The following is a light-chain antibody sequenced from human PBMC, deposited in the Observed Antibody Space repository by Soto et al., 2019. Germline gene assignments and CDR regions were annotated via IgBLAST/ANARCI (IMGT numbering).Light chain of an antibody. V-gene: IGLV2-14*01. CDR3: SSYTSSSTYV. CDR1: SSDVGGYNY. CDR2: DVS. J-gene: IGLJ1*01. Sequence: QSALTQPASVSGSPGQSIAISCIGSSSDVGGYNYVSWHQQHPGKAPKVVIYDVSNRPSGVSDRFSGSKSGNTASLTISGLQAEDVADYYCSSYTSSSTYVFGTGTKLTVL.